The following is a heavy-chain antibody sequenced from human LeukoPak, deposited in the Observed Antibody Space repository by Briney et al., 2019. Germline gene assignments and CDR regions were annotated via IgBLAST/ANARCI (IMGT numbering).Heavy chain of an antibody. Sequence: ASVKVSCKVSGYTLTELSMHWVRQAPGQGLEWMGRINPNSGGTNYAQKFQGRVTMTRDTSISTAYMELSRLRSDDTAVYYCARDNNFDYWGQGTLVTVSS. J-gene: IGHJ4*02. V-gene: IGHV1-2*06. CDR1: GYTLTELS. CDR2: INPNSGGT. CDR3: ARDNNFDY.